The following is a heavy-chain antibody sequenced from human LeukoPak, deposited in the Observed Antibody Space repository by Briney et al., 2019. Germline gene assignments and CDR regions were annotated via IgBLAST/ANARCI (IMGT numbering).Heavy chain of an antibody. J-gene: IGHJ6*02. Sequence: ASVKVSCKASGYTFTSYYMHWVRQAPGQGLEWMGIINPSGGSTSYAQKFQGRVTMTRDTSTSTVYMELSGLRSEDTAVYYCARYYIAVAGNYYYYYGMDVWGQGTTVTVSS. CDR1: GYTFTSYY. CDR2: INPSGGST. V-gene: IGHV1-46*01. D-gene: IGHD6-19*01. CDR3: ARYYIAVAGNYYYYYGMDV.